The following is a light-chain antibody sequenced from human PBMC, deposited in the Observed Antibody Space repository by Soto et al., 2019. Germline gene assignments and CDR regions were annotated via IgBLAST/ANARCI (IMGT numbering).Light chain of an antibody. Sequence: DIQMTQSPSSLSASVGDRVAITCRASHNINTYFNWYQQRPGKAPRLLIYAASSVQGGVPSRFSGSGSGTDFTLTISSLQPEDFATYYCQLSDSILTFGQGTRLAIK. CDR3: QLSDSILT. CDR2: AAS. J-gene: IGKJ5*01. V-gene: IGKV1-39*01. CDR1: HNINTY.